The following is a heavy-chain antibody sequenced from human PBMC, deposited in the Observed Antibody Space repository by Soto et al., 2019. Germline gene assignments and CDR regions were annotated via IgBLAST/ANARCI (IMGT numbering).Heavy chain of an antibody. CDR2: IYYSGST. Sequence: SETLSLTCTVSGGSISSYYWSWIRQPPGKGLEWIGYIYYSGSTNYNPSLKSRVTISVDTSKNQSYLKLSSVTAEDTAVYYCGRDRGSGWNPYYLDYWGQGTLVTVSS. D-gene: IGHD6-19*01. CDR1: GGSISSYY. CDR3: GRDRGSGWNPYYLDY. V-gene: IGHV4-59*01. J-gene: IGHJ4*02.